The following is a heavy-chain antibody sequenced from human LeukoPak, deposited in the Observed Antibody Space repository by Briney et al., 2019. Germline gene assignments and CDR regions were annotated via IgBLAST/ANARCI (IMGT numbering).Heavy chain of an antibody. J-gene: IGHJ4*02. CDR1: GYTFRNYG. Sequence: ASVKISCKASGYTFRNYGISWVRQAPGRGLEWMGWISAYNGNTKYAQKLQGRVTMTTDTSTNTAYMELRSLRSDDTAVYYCARDTEWELNPDYFDYWGQGTLVTVSS. CDR3: ARDTEWELNPDYFDY. CDR2: ISAYNGNT. D-gene: IGHD1-26*01. V-gene: IGHV1-18*01.